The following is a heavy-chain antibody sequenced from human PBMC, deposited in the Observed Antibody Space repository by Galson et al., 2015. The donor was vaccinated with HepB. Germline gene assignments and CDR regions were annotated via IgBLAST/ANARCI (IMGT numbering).Heavy chain of an antibody. Sequence: SLRLSCAASGFTFNNAWMNWVRQAPGKGLEWVGRIKSKTDGGTTDYIAPVKGRFTISRDDSKNTLYLQMNSLKTEDTAVYYCTTDLRYSGYDSYLHFDYWGQGTLVTVSP. J-gene: IGHJ4*02. D-gene: IGHD5-12*01. CDR3: TTDLRYSGYDSYLHFDY. CDR1: GFTFNNAW. V-gene: IGHV3-15*07. CDR2: IKSKTDGGTT.